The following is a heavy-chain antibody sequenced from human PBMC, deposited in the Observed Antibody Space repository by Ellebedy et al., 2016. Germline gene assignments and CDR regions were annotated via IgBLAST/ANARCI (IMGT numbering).Heavy chain of an antibody. Sequence: GGSLRLXXAASGFTFSSYGMHWVRQAPGKGLEWVAVISHDGRKKYYADSVKGRFTISRDNSKNTLYLQMNSLRAEDTAVYYCAKDPALWFGELSDYYYYGMDVWGQGTTVTVSS. V-gene: IGHV3-30*18. CDR2: ISHDGRKK. J-gene: IGHJ6*02. CDR3: AKDPALWFGELSDYYYYGMDV. CDR1: GFTFSSYG. D-gene: IGHD3-10*01.